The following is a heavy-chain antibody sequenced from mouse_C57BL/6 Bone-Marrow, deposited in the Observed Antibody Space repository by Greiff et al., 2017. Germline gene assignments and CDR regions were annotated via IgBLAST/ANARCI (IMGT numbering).Heavy chain of an antibody. V-gene: IGHV5-17*01. CDR1: GFTFSDYG. D-gene: IGHD2-4*01. CDR2: ISSGSSTI. CDR3: VYDYDLAWFAY. J-gene: IGHJ3*01. Sequence: EVKLVESGGGLVKPGGSLKLSCAASGFTFSDYGMHWVRQAPEKGLEWVAYISSGSSTIYYADTVKGRFTISGDNDKNTLFLQITSLRSEDTAMYYCVYDYDLAWFAYWGQGTLVTVSA.